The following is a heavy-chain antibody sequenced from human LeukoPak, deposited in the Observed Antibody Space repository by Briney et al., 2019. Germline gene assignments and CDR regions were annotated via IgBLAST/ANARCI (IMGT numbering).Heavy chain of an antibody. Sequence: SETLSLTCTVSGGSISGSFWTWTRQPPGKGLEWIGYIYYTGSTNYNPSLRSRVTISVDTSKNQFSLMLSSVTAADTAVYYCARLPSWHLGVDYWGQGTLLPVSS. J-gene: IGHJ4*02. D-gene: IGHD2-2*01. CDR2: IYYTGST. CDR3: ARLPSWHLGVDY. CDR1: GGSISGSF. V-gene: IGHV4-59*08.